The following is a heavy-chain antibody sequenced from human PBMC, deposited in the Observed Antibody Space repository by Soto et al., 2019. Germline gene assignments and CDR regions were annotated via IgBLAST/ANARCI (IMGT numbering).Heavy chain of an antibody. V-gene: IGHV3-49*03. CDR1: GFTFGDYS. CDR2: ITSKRYGGKT. D-gene: IGHD1-26*01. J-gene: IGHJ4*02. Sequence: GGSLRLSCITSGFTFGDYSMIWFRQAPGKGLEWVSFITSKRYGGKTEYAASVKGRFTISRDDSKSVAYLQMNSLRTDDTAVYYCSRLPPNNWGAPLDYWGQGTLVTVSS. CDR3: SRLPPNNWGAPLDY.